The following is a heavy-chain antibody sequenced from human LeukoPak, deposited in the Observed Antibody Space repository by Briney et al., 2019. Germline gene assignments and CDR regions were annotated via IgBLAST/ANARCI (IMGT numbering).Heavy chain of an antibody. V-gene: IGHV1-2*02. CDR2: INPNSGGT. CDR3: ARDRRFSGGWYDY. J-gene: IGHJ4*02. Sequence: ASVKVSCKASGYTFSDYYLHWVRQAPGQGLEWRGGINPNSGGTNYAQKFRDRVTMTRDTSISAAYMELTRLISDDTAVYYCARDRRFSGGWYDYWGQGTLVTVSS. D-gene: IGHD6-19*01. CDR1: GYTFSDYY.